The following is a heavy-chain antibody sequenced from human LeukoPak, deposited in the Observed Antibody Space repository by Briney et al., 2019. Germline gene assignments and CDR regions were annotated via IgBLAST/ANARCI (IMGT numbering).Heavy chain of an antibody. CDR3: AQRPYYYDSSGYY. CDR1: GCTFSSYA. Sequence: ASVKVSCKSSGCTFSSYAISWVREAPGQGLEWMGGIIPIFGTANYAQKFQGRVTITADESTSTAYMELSSLRSEDTAVYYCAQRPYYYDSSGYYWGQGTLVTVSS. CDR2: IIPIFGTA. V-gene: IGHV1-69*01. D-gene: IGHD3-22*01. J-gene: IGHJ4*02.